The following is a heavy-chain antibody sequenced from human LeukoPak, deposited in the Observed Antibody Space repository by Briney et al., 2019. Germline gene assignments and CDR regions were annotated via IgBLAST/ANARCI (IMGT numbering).Heavy chain of an antibody. J-gene: IGHJ6*03. CDR1: GYTFTSYY. CDR3: ARLTDYGSGSYADYYMDV. CDR2: INPSGGST. D-gene: IGHD3-10*01. Sequence: ASVKVSCKASGYTFTSYYMHWVRQAPGQGLEWMGLINPSGGSTSYAQKFQGRVTMTRDMSTSTVYMELSSLRSEDTAVYYCARLTDYGSGSYADYYMDVWGKGTTVTVSS. V-gene: IGHV1-46*01.